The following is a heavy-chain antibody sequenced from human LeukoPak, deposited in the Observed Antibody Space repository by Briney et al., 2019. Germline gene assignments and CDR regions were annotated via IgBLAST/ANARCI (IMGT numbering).Heavy chain of an antibody. D-gene: IGHD6-13*01. Sequence: PGGSLRLSCAASGFTFSTYWMHSVRQAPGKGLVWDSRIKSDGSSTRFADSVQGRFTISRDNGENTVYLQMNSLRAEDTAVYYCARGGDTSNWYPGYFDYWGQGALVTVSS. CDR2: IKSDGSST. J-gene: IGHJ4*02. V-gene: IGHV3-74*01. CDR1: GFTFSTYW. CDR3: ARGGDTSNWYPGYFDY.